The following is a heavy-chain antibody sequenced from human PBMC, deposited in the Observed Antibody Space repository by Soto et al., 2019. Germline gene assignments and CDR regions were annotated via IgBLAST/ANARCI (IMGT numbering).Heavy chain of an antibody. CDR1: GFTFSSYA. CDR2: ISGSGGST. Sequence: EVQLLESGGGLVQPGGSLRLSCAASGFTFSSYAMSWVRQAPGKGLEWVSAISGSGGSTYYADFVKGRFTIARDNSKNTLYLQMNSLRAEDTAVYYCANGGIVVVPAVARGMDVWGQGTTVTVSS. CDR3: ANGGIVVVPAVARGMDV. V-gene: IGHV3-23*01. D-gene: IGHD2-2*01. J-gene: IGHJ6*02.